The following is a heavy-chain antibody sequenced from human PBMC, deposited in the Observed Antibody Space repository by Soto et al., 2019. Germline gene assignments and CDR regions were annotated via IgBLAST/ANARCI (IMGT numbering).Heavy chain of an antibody. CDR3: ARNTMVRGVGGGMDV. D-gene: IGHD3-10*01. J-gene: IGHJ6*02. V-gene: IGHV1-69*12. CDR2: IIPIFGTA. CDR1: GGTFSSYA. Sequence: QVQLVQSGAEVKKPGSSVKVSCKASGGTFSSYAISWVRQAPGQGLEWMGGIIPIFGTANYAQKFQGRVTIXXEXSXXTAYMELSSLRSEDTAVYYCARNTMVRGVGGGMDVWGQGTTVTVSS.